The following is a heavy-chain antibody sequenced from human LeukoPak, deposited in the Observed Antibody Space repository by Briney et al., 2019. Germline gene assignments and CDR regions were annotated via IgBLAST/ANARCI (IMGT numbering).Heavy chain of an antibody. V-gene: IGHV3-13*01. D-gene: IGHD3-9*01. J-gene: IGHJ4*02. CDR2: IGTAGDT. Sequence: GGSLRLSCAASGFTFSSYDMHWVRQATGRGLEWVSAIGTAGDTYYPGSVKGRFTISRENAKNSLYLQMNSLRAGDTAVYYCARGTKYDILTGYFHRTTPFDYWGQGTLVTVSS. CDR1: GFTFSSYD. CDR3: ARGTKYDILTGYFHRTTPFDY.